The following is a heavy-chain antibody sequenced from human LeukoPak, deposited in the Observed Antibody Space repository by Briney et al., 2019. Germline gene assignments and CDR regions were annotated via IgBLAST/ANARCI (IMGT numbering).Heavy chain of an antibody. CDR3: AREAGRGYSSSWYFDY. CDR2: IYHSGSA. J-gene: IGHJ4*02. V-gene: IGHV4-34*01. Sequence: SETLSLTCAVYGGSFSGYYWSWIRQPPGKGLEWIGSIYHSGSAYYNPSLKSRVTISVDTSKNQFSLKLSSVTAADTAVYYCAREAGRGYSSSWYFDYWGQGTLVTVSS. CDR1: GGSFSGYY. D-gene: IGHD6-13*01.